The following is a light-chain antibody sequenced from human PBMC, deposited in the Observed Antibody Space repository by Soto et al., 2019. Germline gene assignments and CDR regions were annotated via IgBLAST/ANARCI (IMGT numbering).Light chain of an antibody. CDR1: SSNIGAGYD. J-gene: IGLJ1*01. CDR2: GNS. Sequence: VLTQPPSVSGAPGQRVTISCTGSSSNIGAGYDVHWYQQLPGTAPKLLIYGNSNRPSGVPDRFSGSKSGTSASLAITGLQAEDEADYYCQSYDSSLSGSNVFGTGTKLTVL. V-gene: IGLV1-40*01. CDR3: QSYDSSLSGSNV.